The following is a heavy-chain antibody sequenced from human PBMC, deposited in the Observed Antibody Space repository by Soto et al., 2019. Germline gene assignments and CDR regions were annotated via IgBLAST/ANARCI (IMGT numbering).Heavy chain of an antibody. V-gene: IGHV3-21*01. D-gene: IGHD3-22*01. J-gene: IGHJ3*02. CDR1: GFTFSSYS. CDR3: ARWYYYDSSLGAFDI. CDR2: ISSSSSYI. Sequence: GGSLRLSCAASGFTFSSYSMNWVRQAPGKGLEWVSSISSSSSYIYYADSVKGRFTISRDNAKNSLYLQMNSLRAEGTAVYCCARWYYYDSSLGAFDIWGQGTMVTVSS.